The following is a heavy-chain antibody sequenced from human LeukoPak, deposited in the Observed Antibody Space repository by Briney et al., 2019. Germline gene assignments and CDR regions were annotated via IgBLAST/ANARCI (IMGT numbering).Heavy chain of an antibody. V-gene: IGHV3-23*01. Sequence: GGSLRLSCVASGFAFTKCAMSWIRQAPGKGLEWVAIITATGDTAYYADSVKGRFTISRDNSRNTVYMQMDSLRAEDTAIYYCAGDRNSDWYSPLDYWGQGSQVTVSP. CDR3: AGDRNSDWYSPLDY. CDR2: ITATGDTA. J-gene: IGHJ4*02. CDR1: GFAFTKCA. D-gene: IGHD6-19*01.